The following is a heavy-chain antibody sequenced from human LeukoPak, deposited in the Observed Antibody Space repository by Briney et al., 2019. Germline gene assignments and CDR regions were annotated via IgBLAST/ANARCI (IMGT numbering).Heavy chain of an antibody. V-gene: IGHV1-2*02. CDR3: AIGYYYDRSGYYYFFDY. Sequence: ASVKVSCKASGYTFTGYYMHWVRQAPGQGLEWMGWINPNSGGTNYAQKFQGRVTMTRDTSISTAYMELSRLRSDDTAVYYCAIGYYYDRSGYYYFFDYWGQGTLVTVSS. CDR2: INPNSGGT. J-gene: IGHJ4*02. D-gene: IGHD3-22*01. CDR1: GYTFTGYY.